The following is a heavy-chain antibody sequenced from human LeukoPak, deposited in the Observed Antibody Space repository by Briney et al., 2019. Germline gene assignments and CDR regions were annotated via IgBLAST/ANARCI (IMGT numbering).Heavy chain of an antibody. J-gene: IGHJ4*02. D-gene: IGHD1-7*01. V-gene: IGHV3-74*01. Sequence: GGSLRLSCAASGFTFSSYAMSWVRQAPGKGLEWVSRISNDGTSTSYADSVKGRFTISRDNAKNSLYLQMNSLRVEDTAVYYCARDGDYDWNYRSGFDYWGQGTLVTVSS. CDR2: ISNDGTST. CDR1: GFTFSSYA. CDR3: ARDGDYDWNYRSGFDY.